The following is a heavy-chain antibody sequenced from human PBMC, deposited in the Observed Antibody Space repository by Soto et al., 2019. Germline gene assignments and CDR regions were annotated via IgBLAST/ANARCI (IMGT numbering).Heavy chain of an antibody. D-gene: IGHD4-17*01. CDR1: GDTFSNHT. V-gene: IGHV1-69*04. CDR2: IIPMLGVA. J-gene: IGHJ6*03. Sequence: QVQLVQSGAEVKKPGSSVKVSCKASGDTFSNHTISWVRQAPGQGLEWMGRIIPMLGVANYAQKFQGRVTITADKSTSTAYMELSSLRSADTAVYYCARVAEMGTVTKRYYYDMDVWGKGTTVTVSS. CDR3: ARVAEMGTVTKRYYYDMDV.